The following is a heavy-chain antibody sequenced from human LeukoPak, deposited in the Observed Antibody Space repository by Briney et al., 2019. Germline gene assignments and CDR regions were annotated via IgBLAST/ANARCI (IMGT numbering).Heavy chain of an antibody. V-gene: IGHV3-33*01. CDR2: IWYDGSNK. J-gene: IGHJ6*02. Sequence: RGSLRLSRAASGVTFTSYVMRCGRHAPRKGRWWMAVIWYDGSNKYYADSVKGRLTISRDNSKNTLYLQMNSLRAEDTAVYYCARDGSNYGMDVWGQGTTVTVSS. D-gene: IGHD1-1*01. CDR3: ARDGSNYGMDV. CDR1: GVTFTSYV.